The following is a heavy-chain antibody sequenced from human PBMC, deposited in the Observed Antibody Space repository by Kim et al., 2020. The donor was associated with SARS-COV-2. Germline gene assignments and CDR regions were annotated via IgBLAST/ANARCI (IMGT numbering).Heavy chain of an antibody. Sequence: ESLKISCKGSGYRFTSYWIGWVRQMPGKGLEWMGIIYAADSDIRYSPSFQGQVTISADKSISTAYLQWNSLKASDTAMYYCARRGDSSSRYIDYWGQGTLVTVAS. J-gene: IGHJ4*02. CDR1: GYRFTSYW. CDR2: IYAADSDI. V-gene: IGHV5-51*01. CDR3: ARRGDSSSRYIDY. D-gene: IGHD6-13*01.